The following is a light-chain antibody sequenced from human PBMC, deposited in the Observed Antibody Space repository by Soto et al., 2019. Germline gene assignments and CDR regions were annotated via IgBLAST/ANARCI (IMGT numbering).Light chain of an antibody. CDR1: QVITNF. CDR3: QKYNSAPLT. CDR2: AAS. J-gene: IGKJ4*01. Sequence: DIQMTQSPSSLSASVGDRVTITCRASQVITNFLAWYQQKPGKAPKLLIYAASTLQSGVPSRFSGSGSGTDFTLTISSLQTEDVATYYCQKYNSAPLTFGGGTKVDIK. V-gene: IGKV1-27*01.